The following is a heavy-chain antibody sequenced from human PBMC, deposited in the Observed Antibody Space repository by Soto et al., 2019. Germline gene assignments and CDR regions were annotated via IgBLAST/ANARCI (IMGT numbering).Heavy chain of an antibody. D-gene: IGHD3-16*01. V-gene: IGHV3-30*19. J-gene: IGHJ1*01. Sequence: QVQLVESGGGVVQPGTSLRVSCVGSGFTFRSYVIHWVRQAPGKGLEWVALTSYDGSDKYYGDSVRGRVTISRDNSRKTVDLQMDSLRLEDTALYYCARWGTTGGLDVCGQGTLVSVSS. CDR1: GFTFRSYV. CDR2: TSYDGSDK. CDR3: ARWGTTGGLDV.